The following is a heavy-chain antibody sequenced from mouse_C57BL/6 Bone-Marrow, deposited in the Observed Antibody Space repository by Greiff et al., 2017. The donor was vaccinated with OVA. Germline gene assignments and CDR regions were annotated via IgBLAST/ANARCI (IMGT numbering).Heavy chain of an antibody. CDR3: ARPGGYVHYYAMDY. V-gene: IGHV5-17*01. J-gene: IGHJ4*01. CDR2: ISSGSSTI. CDR1: GFTFSDYG. D-gene: IGHD2-2*01. Sequence: EVKVVESGGGLVKPGGSLKLSCAASGFTFSDYGMHWVRQAPEKGLEWVAYISSGSSTIYYADTVKGRFTISRDNAKNTLFLQMTSLRSEDTAMYYCARPGGYVHYYAMDYWGQGTSVTVSS.